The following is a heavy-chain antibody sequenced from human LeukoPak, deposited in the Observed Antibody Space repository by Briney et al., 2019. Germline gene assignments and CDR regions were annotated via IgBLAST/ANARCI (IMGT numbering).Heavy chain of an antibody. CDR1: GFTFISYA. CDR2: ISRSGGST. CDR3: AKVRYIAAAGTDWFDT. D-gene: IGHD6-13*01. Sequence: GGSLRLSCAASGFTFISYAMSWVRQAPGKGLEWVSAISRSGGSTYYADSVKGRFTISRENSKNTLYLKMNSLRAEDTAVYYCAKVRYIAAAGTDWFDTWGQGTLVTVSS. V-gene: IGHV3-23*01. J-gene: IGHJ5*02.